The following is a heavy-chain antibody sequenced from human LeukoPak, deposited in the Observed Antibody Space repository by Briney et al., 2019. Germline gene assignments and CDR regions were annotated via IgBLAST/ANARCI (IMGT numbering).Heavy chain of an antibody. D-gene: IGHD3-10*01. J-gene: IGHJ4*02. Sequence: GGSLRLSCTASGFTFSTHDMHWVRQAPEKGLDWISAIGTVGDTYYPDSVKGRFTISREDAKNSLYLQMNSLRAGDTAVYYCARRYGSNYGPLAYWGQGTLGTVSS. CDR3: ARRYGSNYGPLAY. V-gene: IGHV3-13*01. CDR1: GFTFSTHD. CDR2: IGTVGDT.